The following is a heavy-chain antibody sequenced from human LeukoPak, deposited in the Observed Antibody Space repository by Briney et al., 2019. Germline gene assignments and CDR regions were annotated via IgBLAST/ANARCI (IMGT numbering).Heavy chain of an antibody. Sequence: SETLSLTCTVSGGSISSSSYYWGWIRQPPGKGLEWIGSIYYSGSTYYNPSLRSRVTISVDTSKNQFSLKLSSVTAAGTAVYYCARKGRYNWKLPGHDYWGQGTLVTVSS. CDR2: IYYSGST. D-gene: IGHD1-20*01. CDR3: ARKGRYNWKLPGHDY. V-gene: IGHV4-39*07. CDR1: GGSISSSSYY. J-gene: IGHJ4*02.